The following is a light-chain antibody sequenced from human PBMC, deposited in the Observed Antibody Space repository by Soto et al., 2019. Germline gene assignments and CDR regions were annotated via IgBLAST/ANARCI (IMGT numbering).Light chain of an antibody. CDR1: RSVSSY. CDR2: DAS. J-gene: IGKJ1*01. CDR3: QQYNNWPGT. V-gene: IGKV3-11*01. Sequence: EIVLTQSPATLSLSPGERATLSCRASRSVSSYLAWYQQKPGQAPRLLISDASNRATGIPARFSGSGSGTDFTLTISSLEPEDFAVYYCQQYNNWPGTFGQGTKVDIK.